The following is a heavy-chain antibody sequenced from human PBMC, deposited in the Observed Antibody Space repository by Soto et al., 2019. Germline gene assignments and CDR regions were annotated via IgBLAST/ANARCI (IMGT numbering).Heavy chain of an antibody. Sequence: PSETLSLTCAVYGGSFSGYYWSWIRQPPGKGLEWIGEINHSGSTNYNPSLKSRVTISVDTSKNQFSLKLSSVTAADTAVYYCARGDLAKSGYLDYWGQGTLVTVSS. D-gene: IGHD1-26*01. CDR2: INHSGST. V-gene: IGHV4-34*01. J-gene: IGHJ4*02. CDR1: GGSFSGYY. CDR3: ARGDLAKSGYLDY.